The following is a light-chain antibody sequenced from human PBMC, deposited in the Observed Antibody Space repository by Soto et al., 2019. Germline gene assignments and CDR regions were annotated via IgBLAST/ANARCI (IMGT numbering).Light chain of an antibody. CDR3: QSYDRSLRTYV. J-gene: IGLJ1*01. Sequence: QSVLTQPPSVSGAPGQRVTISCSGSSSNIGAGYDVNWYRQLPETAPKLLIYGNSDRPSGVPDRFSGSKSGTSASLAITGLQAEDEADYFCQSYDRSLRTYVFGTATKLT. CDR2: GNS. V-gene: IGLV1-40*01. CDR1: SSNIGAGYD.